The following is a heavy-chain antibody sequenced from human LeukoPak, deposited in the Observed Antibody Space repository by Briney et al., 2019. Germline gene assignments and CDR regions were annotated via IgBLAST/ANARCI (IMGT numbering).Heavy chain of an antibody. CDR2: IIPIFGTA. V-gene: IGHV1-69*05. Sequence: SVKVSCKASGGTFSIYAISWVREAPGQGLEWMGRIIPIFGTANYAQKFQGRVTITTDESTSTAYMELSSLRSADTAVYYCARGSSGSNINFDYWGQGTLVTVSS. D-gene: IGHD3-22*01. CDR1: GGTFSIYA. J-gene: IGHJ4*02. CDR3: ARGSSGSNINFDY.